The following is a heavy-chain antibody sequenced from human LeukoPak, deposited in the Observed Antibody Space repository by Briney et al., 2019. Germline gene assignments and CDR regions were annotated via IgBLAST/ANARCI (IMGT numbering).Heavy chain of an antibody. V-gene: IGHV3-7*01. CDR2: MGEDGNEI. D-gene: IGHD2-2*01. Sequence: GGSLRLSCTVSGFIFSDFSMSWVRQAPGKGLEWVAKMGEDGNEIFYVDSVKGRFTISRDNTKKSLYLQLNSLRPEDSAVYYCARPRGCGSARCNNFDYWGQGTLVTASS. CDR3: ARPRGCGSARCNNFDY. J-gene: IGHJ4*02. CDR1: GFIFSDFS.